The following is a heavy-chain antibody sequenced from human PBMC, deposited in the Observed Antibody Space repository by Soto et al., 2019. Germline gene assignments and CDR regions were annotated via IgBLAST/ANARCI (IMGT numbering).Heavy chain of an antibody. J-gene: IGHJ6*03. CDR2: INHLGSI. CDR1: GGSLSDYF. CDR3: ARGGISHWAYFYYMDV. D-gene: IGHD2-21*01. Sequence: SETLSLTCVVSGGSLSDYFWSWIRQPPGMALEWIGEINHLGSINYNPSLKSRVTMSVDTSKNQFSLTLNSVTAADTATYYCARGGISHWAYFYYMDVWGKGTTVT. V-gene: IGHV4-34*01.